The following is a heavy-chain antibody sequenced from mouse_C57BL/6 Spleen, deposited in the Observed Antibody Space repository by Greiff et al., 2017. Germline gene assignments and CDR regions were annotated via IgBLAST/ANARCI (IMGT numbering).Heavy chain of an antibody. V-gene: IGHV10-3*01. CDR3: VRERYGNYLYYFDY. D-gene: IGHD2-1*01. CDR1: GFTFNTYA. Sequence: EVQVVESGGGLVQPKGSLKLSCAASGFTFNTYAMHWVRQAPGKGLEWVARIRSKSSNYATYYADSVKDRFTISRDDSQSMLYLQMNNLKTEDTAMYYCVRERYGNYLYYFDYWGQGTTLTVSS. CDR2: IRSKSSNYAT. J-gene: IGHJ2*01.